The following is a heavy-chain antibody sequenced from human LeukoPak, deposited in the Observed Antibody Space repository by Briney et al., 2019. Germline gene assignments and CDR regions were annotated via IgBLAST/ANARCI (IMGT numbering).Heavy chain of an antibody. CDR2: ISAGGGST. CDR3: ARGGPGAYFDY. J-gene: IGHJ4*02. V-gene: IGHV3-23*01. CDR1: GFTFSRYA. D-gene: IGHD1-14*01. Sequence: GGSLRLSCAASGFTFSRYAMSWVRQAPGKGLEWVSAISAGGGSTYYADSVQGRFTISRDNAKNTLFLQMNSLRAEDTAVFYCARGGPGAYFDYWGQGTLVTVSS.